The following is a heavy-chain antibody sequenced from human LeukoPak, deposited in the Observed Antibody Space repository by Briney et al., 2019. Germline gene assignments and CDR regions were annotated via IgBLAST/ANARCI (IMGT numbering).Heavy chain of an antibody. J-gene: IGHJ4*02. CDR2: ISYDGSNK. CDR3: AREAAAAVYVDY. Sequence: PGRSLRLSCAASGFTFSSYGMHWVRQAPGKGLEWVAVISYDGSNKYYADSVKGRFTISRDNSKNTLDLQMNSLRDEDTAVYYCAREAAAAVYVDYWGQGTLVTVSS. V-gene: IGHV3-30*03. CDR1: GFTFSSYG. D-gene: IGHD6-13*01.